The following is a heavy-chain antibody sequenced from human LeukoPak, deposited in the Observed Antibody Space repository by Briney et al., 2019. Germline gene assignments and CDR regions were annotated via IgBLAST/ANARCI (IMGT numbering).Heavy chain of an antibody. CDR2: IRYDGSNK. CDR1: GFTFSSYG. V-gene: IGHV3-30*02. J-gene: IGHJ4*02. CDR3: AKAGGGYSYGGSDY. D-gene: IGHD5-18*01. Sequence: GGSLRLSCAASGFTFSSYGMHWVRQAPGKGLEWVAFIRYDGSNKYYADSVKGRFTISRDNSKNTLYLQMNSLRAEDTAVYYCAKAGGGYSYGGSDYWGQGTLVTVSS.